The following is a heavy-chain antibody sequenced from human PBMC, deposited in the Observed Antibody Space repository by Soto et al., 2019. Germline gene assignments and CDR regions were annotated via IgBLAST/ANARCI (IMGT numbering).Heavy chain of an antibody. V-gene: IGHV1-69*06. D-gene: IGHD2-2*01. J-gene: IGHJ6*02. Sequence: ASVKVSCKASGGTFSSYAISWVRQAPGQGLEWMGGIIPIFGTANYAQKFQGRVTITADKSTSTAYMELSSLRSEDTAVYYCARVLYCSSTSCYSYYYGMDVWGQGTTVTVSS. CDR3: ARVLYCSSTSCYSYYYGMDV. CDR2: IIPIFGTA. CDR1: GGTFSSYA.